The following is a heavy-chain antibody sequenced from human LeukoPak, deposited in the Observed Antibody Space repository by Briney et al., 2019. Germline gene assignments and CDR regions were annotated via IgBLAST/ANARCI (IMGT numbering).Heavy chain of an antibody. CDR3: ARDKGSGSFSGNWFDS. Sequence: GGSLRLSCAASGFTLSSYAMSWVRQAPGKGLEWVSAISRGGDSTHYADSVKGRSTISRDISKNTLYLQVSSLRAEDTAVYYCARDKGSGSFSGNWFDSWGQGTLVAVSS. CDR1: GFTLSSYA. V-gene: IGHV3-23*01. D-gene: IGHD3-10*01. J-gene: IGHJ5*01. CDR2: ISRGGDST.